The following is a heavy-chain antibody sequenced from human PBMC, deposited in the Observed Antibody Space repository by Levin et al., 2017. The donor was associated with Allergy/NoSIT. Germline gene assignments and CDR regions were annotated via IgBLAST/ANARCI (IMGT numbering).Heavy chain of an antibody. D-gene: IGHD3-16*01. CDR1: NFSITNDNH. CDR2: ISHRGTT. Sequence: SQTLSLTCAVSNFSITNDNHWGWLRQPPGKGPEWIGSISHRGTTYYNPSLKSRVTISRDTSKNHFFLTLTSVTAADTAVYYCVRSSVLYFFDYWGQGTLATVSS. V-gene: IGHV4-38-2*01. J-gene: IGHJ4*02. CDR3: VRSSVLYFFDY.